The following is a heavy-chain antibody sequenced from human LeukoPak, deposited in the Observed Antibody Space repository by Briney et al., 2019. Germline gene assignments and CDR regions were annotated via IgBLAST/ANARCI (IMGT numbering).Heavy chain of an antibody. J-gene: IGHJ4*02. CDR2: ISGSGGST. CDR3: AKDQLIETYYDFWSGYHKGDYYFDY. D-gene: IGHD3-3*01. CDR1: GSTFSSYA. Sequence: GGSLRLSCAASGSTFSSYAMSWVRQAPGKGLEWVSAISGSGGSTYYADSVKGRFTTSRDNSKNTLYLQMSSLRAEDTAVYYCAKDQLIETYYDFWSGYHKGDYYFDYWGQGTLVTVSS. V-gene: IGHV3-23*01.